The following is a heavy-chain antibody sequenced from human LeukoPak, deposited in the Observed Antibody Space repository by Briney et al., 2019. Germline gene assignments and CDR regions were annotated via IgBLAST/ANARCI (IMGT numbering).Heavy chain of an antibody. V-gene: IGHV3-15*01. CDR1: GFTFSNAW. Sequence: GGSLRLSCAASGFTFSNAWMSWVRQAPGKGLEWVGRIKSKTDGGTTDYAAPVKGRFTISRDDSKNTLYLQMNSLKTEDTAVYYCTTDAPLGYCSGGSCPRGDAFDIWGQGTMVTVSS. J-gene: IGHJ3*02. CDR3: TTDAPLGYCSGGSCPRGDAFDI. D-gene: IGHD2-15*01. CDR2: IKSKTDGGTT.